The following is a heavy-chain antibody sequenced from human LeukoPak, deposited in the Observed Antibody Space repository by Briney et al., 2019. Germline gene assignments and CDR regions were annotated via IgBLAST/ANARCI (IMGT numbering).Heavy chain of an antibody. Sequence: PGGSLRLSCAGSAFSFSNRGMHWVRQAPGKRLEWLAVIWDDGNNKRYANSVNGRFTISRDNSENTLYLQMNGLTAEDTAMYYCARDSYQDYYGRFDPWGQGTLVIVSS. V-gene: IGHV3-33*01. J-gene: IGHJ5*02. CDR1: AFSFSNRG. CDR3: ARDSYQDYYGRFDP. D-gene: IGHD3-10*01. CDR2: IWDDGNNK.